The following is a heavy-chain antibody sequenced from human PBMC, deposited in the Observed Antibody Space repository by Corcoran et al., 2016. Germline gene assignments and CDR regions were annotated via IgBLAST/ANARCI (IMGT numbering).Heavy chain of an antibody. CDR1: GYTFTSYA. D-gene: IGHD6-13*01. V-gene: IGHV1-3*01. CDR2: INAGNGHT. CDR3: ARDVAAAGAHTADCD. J-gene: IGHJ4*02. Sequence: QVQLVQSGAEVKKPGASVKVSCKASGYTFTSYAMHWVRQAPGQRLEWMGWINAGNGHTKYSQKFQGSVTITRDTSASTAYMELRSLRSDDTAVYDCARDVAAAGAHTADCDWGQGTLVTVSA.